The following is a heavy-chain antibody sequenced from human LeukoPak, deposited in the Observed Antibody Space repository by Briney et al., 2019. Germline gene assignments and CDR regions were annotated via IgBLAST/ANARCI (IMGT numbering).Heavy chain of an antibody. Sequence: PSETLSLTCAVYGGSFRGYYWSWLRQPPGKGLEWIGEINHSGSTNYNPSLKSRVTISVDTSKNQFSLKLSSVTAADTAVYYCARLGSWYNWFDPWGQGTLVTVSS. CDR1: GGSFRGYY. J-gene: IGHJ5*02. V-gene: IGHV4-34*01. CDR3: ARLGSWYNWFDP. CDR2: INHSGST. D-gene: IGHD6-13*01.